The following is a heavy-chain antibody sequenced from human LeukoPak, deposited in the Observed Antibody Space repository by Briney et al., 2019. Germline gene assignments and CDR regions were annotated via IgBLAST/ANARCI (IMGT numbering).Heavy chain of an antibody. CDR2: IYYSGNT. CDR3: ARTYVANSFDI. CDR1: GGSISGYY. Sequence: SETLSLTCTVSGGSISGYYWSWIRQPPGKGLEWIGYIYYSGNTIYNPSLKSRVTISVDTSKNQFSLKLSSVTAADTAVYYCARTYVANSFDIWGQGTMVTVSS. V-gene: IGHV4-59*01. D-gene: IGHD3-16*01. J-gene: IGHJ3*02.